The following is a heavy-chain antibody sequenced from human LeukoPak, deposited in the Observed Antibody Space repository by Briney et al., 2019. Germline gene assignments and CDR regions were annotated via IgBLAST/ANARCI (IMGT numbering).Heavy chain of an antibody. D-gene: IGHD3-16*01. CDR2: ISSGGSTI. Sequence: PGGSLRLSCAASGFTFSSYAMNWVRQAPGQGLEWVSYISSGGSTISYADSVKGRFTISRDNAKNSVNLQMNSLRAEDTAVYYCARRFHTRVFYIWGQGTMVTVS. CDR1: GFTFSSYA. V-gene: IGHV3-48*03. CDR3: ARRFHTRVFYI. J-gene: IGHJ3*02.